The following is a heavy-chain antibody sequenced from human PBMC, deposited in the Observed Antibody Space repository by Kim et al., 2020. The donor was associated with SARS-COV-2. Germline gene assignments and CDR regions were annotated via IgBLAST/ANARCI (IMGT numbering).Heavy chain of an antibody. CDR1: GGSFSGYY. CDR3: ARVKRITIFGVVTTYYYYGMDV. J-gene: IGHJ6*02. D-gene: IGHD3-3*01. V-gene: IGHV4-34*01. CDR2: INHSGST. Sequence: SETLSLTCAVYGGSFSGYYWSWIRQPPGKGLEWIGEINHSGSTNYNPSLKSRVTISVDTSKNQFSLKLSSVTAADTAVYYCARVKRITIFGVVTTYYYYGMDVWGQGTTVTVS.